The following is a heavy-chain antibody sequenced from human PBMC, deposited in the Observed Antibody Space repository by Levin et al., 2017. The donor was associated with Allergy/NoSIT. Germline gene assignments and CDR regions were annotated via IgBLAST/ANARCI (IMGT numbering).Heavy chain of an antibody. CDR3: ASLDIVVVPAALINWFDP. D-gene: IGHD2-2*01. Sequence: PGGSLRLSCAASGFTFSSYSMNWVRQAPGKGLEWVSYISSSSSTIYYADSVKGRFTISRDNAKNSLYLQMNSLRAEDTAVYYCASLDIVVVPAALINWFDPWGQGTLVTVSS. CDR1: GFTFSSYS. V-gene: IGHV3-48*01. J-gene: IGHJ5*02. CDR2: ISSSSSTI.